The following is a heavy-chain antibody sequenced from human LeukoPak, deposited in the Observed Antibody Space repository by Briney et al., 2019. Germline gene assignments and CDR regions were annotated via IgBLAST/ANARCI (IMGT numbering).Heavy chain of an antibody. V-gene: IGHV4-59*11. J-gene: IGHJ6*03. CDR1: GGFIRSHP. CDR3: ARGTYDYVWDDYRSYHNPIDARTFPSYPHYYMDV. CDR2: VSPVVRH. Sequence: TLFLTCRVLGGFIRSHPFSWVRQPPPKVLGWIGYVSPVVRHNYNASPQRRLPMSVDTSKTQISLRLSFVTAADTAVYFCARGTYDYVWDDYRSYHNPIDARTFPSYPHYYMDVWGKGTTVTVSS. D-gene: IGHD3-16*02.